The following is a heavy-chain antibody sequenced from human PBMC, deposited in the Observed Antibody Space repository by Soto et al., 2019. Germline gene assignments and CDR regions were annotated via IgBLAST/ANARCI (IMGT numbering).Heavy chain of an antibody. Sequence: ASVKVSCKASGYTFTSYGIGWVRQAPGQGLEWMGWISAYNGNTNYAQKLQGRVTMTTDTSTSTAYMELRSLRSDDTAVYYCARDLPIITMVRRDYYYGMDVWGQGTTVTVSS. V-gene: IGHV1-18*04. CDR2: ISAYNGNT. J-gene: IGHJ6*02. CDR3: ARDLPIITMVRRDYYYGMDV. D-gene: IGHD3-10*01. CDR1: GYTFTSYG.